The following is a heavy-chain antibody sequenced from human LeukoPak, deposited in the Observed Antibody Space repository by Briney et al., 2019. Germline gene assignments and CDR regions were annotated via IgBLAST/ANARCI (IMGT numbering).Heavy chain of an antibody. V-gene: IGHV1-69*13. CDR2: IIPIFGTA. D-gene: IGHD2-21*02. CDR1: GGTFSSYT. J-gene: IGHJ4*02. CDR3: ARAYMTATRHFDY. Sequence: SVKVSCKASGGTFSSYTISWVRQAPGQGLEWMGGIIPIFGTANYAQKFQGRVTITADDSTSTAYMELSSLRSEDTAVYYCARAYMTATRHFDYWGQGTPVTVSS.